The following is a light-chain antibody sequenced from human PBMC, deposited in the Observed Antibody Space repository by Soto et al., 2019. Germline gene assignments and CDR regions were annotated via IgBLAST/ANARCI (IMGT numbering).Light chain of an antibody. CDR3: FSYAGSTTSSV. Sequence: QSPLTQPASVSGSPGQSITFSCTVASSDVGSYNLVSWYQQHPDKAPKFMIYECSKRPSGVSNRFSGSQSGNTASLTISGLQAEDEADYYCFSYAGSTTSSVFRTWTKATVL. J-gene: IGLJ1*01. CDR1: SSDVGSYNL. CDR2: ECS. V-gene: IGLV2-23*01.